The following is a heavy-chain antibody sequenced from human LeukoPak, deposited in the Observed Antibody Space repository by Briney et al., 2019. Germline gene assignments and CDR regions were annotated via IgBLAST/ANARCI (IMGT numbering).Heavy chain of an antibody. CDR3: AKDQDPLLRFLEWLSGFDI. Sequence: GGSLRLSCAASGFTFSSYGMHWVRQAPGKGLEWVAVISYDGSNKYYADSVKGRFTISRDNSKNTLYLQMNSLRAEDTAVHYCAKDQDPLLRFLEWLSGFDIWGQGTMVTVSS. V-gene: IGHV3-30*18. CDR2: ISYDGSNK. J-gene: IGHJ3*02. CDR1: GFTFSSYG. D-gene: IGHD3-3*01.